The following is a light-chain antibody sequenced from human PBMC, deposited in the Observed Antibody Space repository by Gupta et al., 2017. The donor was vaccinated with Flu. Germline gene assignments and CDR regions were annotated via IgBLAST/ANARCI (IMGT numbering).Light chain of an antibody. CDR1: QSIGNY. V-gene: IGKV1-39*01. CDR2: AAF. J-gene: IGKJ1*01. CDR3: QQSDLSPWT. Sequence: IHLTQSPSSLSASVRDRVPIPCRASQSIGNYLNWYQQRPERAPKLLIYAAFTLQSGVPSRFSGSGSGTDFTLTISRLQPEHFRTYWCQQSDLSPWTFGQGTTVEIK.